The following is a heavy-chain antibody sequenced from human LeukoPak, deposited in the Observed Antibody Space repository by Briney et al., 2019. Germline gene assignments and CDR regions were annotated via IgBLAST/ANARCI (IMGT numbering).Heavy chain of an antibody. Sequence: SGGSLRLSCAASGFTFSSYAMSWVRQAPGKGLEWVSAISGSGGSTYYADSVKGRFTISRDNSKNTLYLQMNSLRAEDTAVYYCAKNGDYEYYYYGMDVWGQGTTVTVSS. J-gene: IGHJ6*02. V-gene: IGHV3-23*01. CDR1: GFTFSSYA. CDR2: ISGSGGST. CDR3: AKNGDYEYYYYGMDV. D-gene: IGHD4-17*01.